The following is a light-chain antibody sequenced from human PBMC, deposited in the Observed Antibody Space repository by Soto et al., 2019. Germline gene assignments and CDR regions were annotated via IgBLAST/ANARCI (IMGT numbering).Light chain of an antibody. CDR3: AVLDDGLDAWM. Sequence: QSVLTQSPSASGTPGQRVTMSCSGSRSNIGSNSVSWYQQLPGTVPKLLIYGSTERPLGVPDRFSGSKSGTSDSLAISRLQSADEAHDYCAVLDDGLDAWMFGGGTKLTVL. CDR2: GST. J-gene: IGLJ3*02. V-gene: IGLV1-44*01. CDR1: RSNIGSNS.